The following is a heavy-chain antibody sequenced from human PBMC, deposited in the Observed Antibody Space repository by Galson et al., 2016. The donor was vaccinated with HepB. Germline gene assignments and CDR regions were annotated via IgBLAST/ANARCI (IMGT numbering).Heavy chain of an antibody. J-gene: IGHJ4*01. CDR1: GFTFSSYA. CDR2: IWYDGSHE. V-gene: IGHV3-33*06. CDR3: AKNSYSSAWYPDY. Sequence: SLRLSCAASGFTFSSYAMHWVRQAPGKGLEWVAVIWYDGSHEYYADSVKGRFTISRDNSKNTVYLQMNSLSAEDTAVYYCAKNSYSSAWYPDYWGQGTTVTVSS. D-gene: IGHD6-19*01.